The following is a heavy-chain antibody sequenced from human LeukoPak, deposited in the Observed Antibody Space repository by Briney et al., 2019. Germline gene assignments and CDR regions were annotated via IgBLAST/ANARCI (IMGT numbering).Heavy chain of an antibody. J-gene: IGHJ4*02. CDR2: INPDGGNT. D-gene: IGHD3-16*02. Sequence: GASVKVSCKASGYTFTNSYIHWVRQAPGQVLEWMGLINPDGGNTNYAQNFQGRVTLTRDTSTSTVYMELSSLRSDDTAVYYCARPYYDYVWGSYPSAHYWGQGTLVTVSS. CDR1: GYTFTNSY. V-gene: IGHV1-46*01. CDR3: ARPYYDYVWGSYPSAHY.